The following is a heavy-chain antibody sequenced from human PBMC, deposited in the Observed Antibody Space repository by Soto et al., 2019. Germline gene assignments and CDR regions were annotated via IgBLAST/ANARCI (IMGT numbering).Heavy chain of an antibody. D-gene: IGHD3-10*01. CDR2: ISYSGST. V-gene: IGHV4-39*01. CDR1: GGSISSSTYY. Sequence: QLQLQESGPGLVKPSETLSLTCFVSGGSISSSTYYWGWIRQPPGKGLEWIGRISYSGSTYYNPSLKSRVTISVDTSKNQFSLKLSSVTAADTAVYYCAAQYYYASGADYPRVWGQGTLVTVSS. CDR3: AAQYYYASGADYPRV. J-gene: IGHJ4*02.